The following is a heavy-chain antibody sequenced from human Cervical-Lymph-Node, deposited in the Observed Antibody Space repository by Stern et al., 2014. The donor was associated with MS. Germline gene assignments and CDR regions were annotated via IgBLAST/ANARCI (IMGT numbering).Heavy chain of an antibody. J-gene: IGHJ6*02. V-gene: IGHV1-69*04. CDR2: IIPVLGRP. D-gene: IGHD1-14*01. CDR3: ARDDPDRTANYYAMDV. CDR1: GDTFNSYS. Sequence: QVQLMQSGAEVKKPGSSVKVSCKASGDTFNSYSINWVRQAPGQRLEWMGRIIPVLGRPKYGQKFQGRVTISADKSTSTVNMEVSSLRSEDTAVYYCARDDPDRTANYYAMDVWGQGTTVIASS.